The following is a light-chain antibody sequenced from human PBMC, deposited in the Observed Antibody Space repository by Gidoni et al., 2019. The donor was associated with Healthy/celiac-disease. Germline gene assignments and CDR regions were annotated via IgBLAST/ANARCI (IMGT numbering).Light chain of an antibody. CDR3: QQYGSSPQT. V-gene: IGKV3-20*01. CDR2: GAS. CDR1: QSVSSSY. Sequence: EIVLTQSPGTLSLSPGERATLSCSASQSVSSSYLAWYQQKPGQAPRLLIYGASSRATGIPDRFSGSGSGTDFTLTISRLEPEDFAVYYCQQYGSSPQTFGQGTKVEIK. J-gene: IGKJ1*01.